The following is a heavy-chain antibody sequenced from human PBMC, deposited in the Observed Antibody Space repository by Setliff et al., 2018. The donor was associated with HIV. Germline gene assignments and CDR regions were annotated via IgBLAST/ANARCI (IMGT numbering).Heavy chain of an antibody. D-gene: IGHD3-10*01. CDR2: INPNRGDT. CDR3: ARVSSFNKIIREAFDI. CDR1: GYTFTGYF. J-gene: IGHJ3*02. V-gene: IGHV1-2*06. Sequence: ASVKVSCKASGYTFTGYFIHRVRQAPGQGLEWMGQINPNRGDTKSHHKFADRLIMSRDTSLTTVYMELTSLRSDDTAVYYCARVSSFNKIIREAFDIWGQGTLVTVSS.